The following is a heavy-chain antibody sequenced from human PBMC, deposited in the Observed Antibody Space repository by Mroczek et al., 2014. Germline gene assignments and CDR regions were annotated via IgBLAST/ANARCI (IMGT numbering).Heavy chain of an antibody. J-gene: IGHJ6*02. Sequence: KESGPGLVTPSETLSLTCTVSGGSMNSYYWSWIRQPPGRGLEWIGYIYYSGNTIYNPSLKSRVTISVDTSKNQFSLKVSSVTAADTAVYYCARDSGGGGMDVWGQGTTVTVSS. V-gene: IGHV4-59*01. CDR1: GGSMNSYY. CDR3: ARDSGGGGMDV. D-gene: IGHD3-16*01. CDR2: IYYSGNT.